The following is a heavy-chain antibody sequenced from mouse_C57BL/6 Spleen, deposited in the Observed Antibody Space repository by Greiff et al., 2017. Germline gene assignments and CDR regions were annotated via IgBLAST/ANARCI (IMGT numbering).Heavy chain of an antibody. CDR1: GFTFSSYA. D-gene: IGHD1-1*02. V-gene: IGHV5-4*01. Sequence: DVMLVESGGGLVKPGGSLKLSCAASGFTFSSYAMSWVRQTPDKRLEWVATISDGGSYTYYTDNVKGRFTISRDNAKNNLYLQMSHLKSEDTAMYYCARDPPGAAYWGQGTLVTVSA. J-gene: IGHJ3*01. CDR3: ARDPPGAAY. CDR2: ISDGGSYT.